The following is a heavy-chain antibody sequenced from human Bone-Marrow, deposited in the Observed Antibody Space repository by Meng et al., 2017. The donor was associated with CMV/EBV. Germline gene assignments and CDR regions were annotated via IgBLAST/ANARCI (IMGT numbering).Heavy chain of an antibody. Sequence: ESLKISCAASGFTFSTYAMSWVRQAPGKGLEWVSIIYSSGSSTYYADSVKGRFTISRDNSKNTLYLQMNSLRAEDTAVYYCAKIGGLTSVTLDYWGQGTLVTVSS. V-gene: IGHV3-23*03. CDR3: AKIGGLTSVTLDY. J-gene: IGHJ4*02. CDR2: IYSSGSST. D-gene: IGHD4-17*01. CDR1: GFTFSTYA.